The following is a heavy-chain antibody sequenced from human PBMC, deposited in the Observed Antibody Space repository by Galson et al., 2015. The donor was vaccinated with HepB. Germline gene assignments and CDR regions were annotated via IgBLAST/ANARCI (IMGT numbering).Heavy chain of an antibody. CDR3: ARRSGSSSPGRYYYGMDV. CDR2: IYPGDSDT. CDR1: GYSFTSYW. Sequence: QSGAEVKKPGESLKISCKGSGYSFTSYWIGWVRQMPGKGLEWMGIIYPGDSDTRYSPSFQGQVTISADKSISTAYLQWSSLKASDTAMYYCARRSGSSSPGRYYYGMDVWGQGTTVTVSS. V-gene: IGHV5-51*01. D-gene: IGHD6-6*01. J-gene: IGHJ6*02.